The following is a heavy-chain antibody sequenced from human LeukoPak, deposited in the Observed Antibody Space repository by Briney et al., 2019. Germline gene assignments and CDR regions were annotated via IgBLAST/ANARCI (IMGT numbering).Heavy chain of an antibody. CDR2: ISGSGGST. Sequence: PGGSLRLSCAASGFTFSSYAMSWVRQAPGKGLEWVSAISGSGGSTYYADSVKGRFTISRDNSKNTLYLQMNSLIAEDTAVYYCAKARIVVVPAAMEDYYYYGMDVWGQGTTVTVSS. CDR1: GFTFSSYA. CDR3: AKARIVVVPAAMEDYYYYGMDV. D-gene: IGHD2-2*01. J-gene: IGHJ6*02. V-gene: IGHV3-23*01.